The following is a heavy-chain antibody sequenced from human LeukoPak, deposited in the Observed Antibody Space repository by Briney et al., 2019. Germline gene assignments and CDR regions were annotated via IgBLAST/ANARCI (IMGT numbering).Heavy chain of an antibody. CDR3: ARVYHYDTRDNWFDP. Sequence: ASVKVSCKASGYTFTSYDINWVRQATGQGLEWMGWMNPNSGNTGYAQKFQGRVTMTRNTSISTAYMELSSLRSEDTAVYYCARVYHYDTRDNWFDPWGQGTLVIVSS. D-gene: IGHD3-22*01. CDR1: GYTFTSYD. J-gene: IGHJ5*02. CDR2: MNPNSGNT. V-gene: IGHV1-8*01.